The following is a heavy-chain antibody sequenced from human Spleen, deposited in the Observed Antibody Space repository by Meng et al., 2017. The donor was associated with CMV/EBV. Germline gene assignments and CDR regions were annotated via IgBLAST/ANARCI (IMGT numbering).Heavy chain of an antibody. CDR1: GSIFGSYT. D-gene: IGHD1-1*01. J-gene: IGHJ3*02. Sequence: GESLKISCAASGSIFGSYTMHWVRQAPGKGLEWVAVISYDGSNKYYADSVKGRFTISRDNSRNTLFLQLNSLRLEDTAVYYCARVDAWKLQDVFDIWGQGTVVTVSS. CDR2: ISYDGSNK. V-gene: IGHV3-30*04. CDR3: ARVDAWKLQDVFDI.